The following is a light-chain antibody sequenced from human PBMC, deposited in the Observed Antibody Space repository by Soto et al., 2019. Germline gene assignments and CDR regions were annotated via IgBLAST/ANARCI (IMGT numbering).Light chain of an antibody. CDR1: QSISSW. CDR2: DAS. J-gene: IGKJ1*01. Sequence: DIQMTQSPSTLSASVGDRVTITCRASQSISSWLAWYQQKPGKAPKLLIYDASSLESGVPSRFSGSGSGTEFTLTISSLQPDDFATYYCQQYNSYRWTFGQGPRWIS. V-gene: IGKV1-5*01. CDR3: QQYNSYRWT.